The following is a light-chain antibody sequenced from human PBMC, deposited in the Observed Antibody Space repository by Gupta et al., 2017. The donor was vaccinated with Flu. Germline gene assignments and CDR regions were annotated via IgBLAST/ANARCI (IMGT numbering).Light chain of an antibody. CDR1: NSDVGTYNY. Sequence: SALPQPASVSGSPGQSITLSCTGTNSDVGTYNYVSWYQQHPGKAPKLMICEVSNRPSGVSSRFSGSKSGNTASLTISGLQAEDEAVYYCSSRTSSSTLVFGGGTKLTVL. V-gene: IGLV2-14*01. CDR3: SSRTSSSTLV. J-gene: IGLJ3*02. CDR2: EVS.